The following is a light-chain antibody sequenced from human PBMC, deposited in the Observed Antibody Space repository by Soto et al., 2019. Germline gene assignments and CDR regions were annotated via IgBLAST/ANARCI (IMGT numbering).Light chain of an antibody. CDR1: SSDIDSYNY. CDR2: DVT. J-gene: IGLJ1*01. Sequence: QSALTQPASVSGSPGQSITISCTGTSSDIDSYNYVSWYQRHPGKAPKLMIYDVTNRPSGVSNRFSGSKSGNTASLTISGLQAEDEADYYCSSYTSSSTYVFGTGTQLTVL. V-gene: IGLV2-14*01. CDR3: SSYTSSSTYV.